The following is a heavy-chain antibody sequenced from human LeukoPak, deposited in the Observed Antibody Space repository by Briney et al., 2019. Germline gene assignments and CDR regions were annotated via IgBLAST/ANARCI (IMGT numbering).Heavy chain of an antibody. D-gene: IGHD1-26*01. Sequence: PGGSLRLSCAASGFTFSNYAMHWVRQAPGKGLEWVAFIRFDGSNEYYADSVKGRFTISRDNAKNSLYLQMNSLRAEDTAVYYCARDLSGSYFPNLPPYWGQGTLVTVSS. CDR1: GFTFSNYA. CDR3: ARDLSGSYFPNLPPY. CDR2: IRFDGSNE. V-gene: IGHV3-30*02. J-gene: IGHJ4*02.